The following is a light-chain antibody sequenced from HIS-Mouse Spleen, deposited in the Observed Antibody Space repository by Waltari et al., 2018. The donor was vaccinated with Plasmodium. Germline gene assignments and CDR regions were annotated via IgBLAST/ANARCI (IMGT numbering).Light chain of an antibody. Sequence: EIVMTQSPATLSVSPGERAPLTCRASQTVRSNLAWYQQKPGQAPRHLIYGASTRATGIPARFSGSGSGTEFTLTISSLQSEDFAVYYCQQYNNWSFTFGPGTKVDIK. CDR2: GAS. CDR1: QTVRSN. J-gene: IGKJ3*01. V-gene: IGKV3-15*01. CDR3: QQYNNWSFT.